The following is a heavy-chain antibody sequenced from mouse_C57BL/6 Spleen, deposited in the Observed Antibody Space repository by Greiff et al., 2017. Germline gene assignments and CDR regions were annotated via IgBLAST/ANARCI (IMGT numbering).Heavy chain of an antibody. CDR2: IYPGSGNT. CDR3: ARSGQITTVVGDY. CDR1: GYSFTSYY. D-gene: IGHD1-1*01. J-gene: IGHJ2*01. Sequence: QVQLKQSGPELVKPGASVKISCKASGYSFTSYYIHWVKQRPGQGLEWIGWIYPGSGNTKYNEKFKGKATLTADTSSSTAYMQLSSLTSQDSAVYYCARSGQITTVVGDYWGQGTTLTVSS. V-gene: IGHV1-66*01.